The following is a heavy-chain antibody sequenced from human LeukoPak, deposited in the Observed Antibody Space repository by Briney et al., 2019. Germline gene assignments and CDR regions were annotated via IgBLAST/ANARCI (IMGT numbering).Heavy chain of an antibody. D-gene: IGHD2-2*02. V-gene: IGHV3-23*01. CDR2: ISGSGGST. CDR3: STTLSYCSSSSCHSWGYYFDY. J-gene: IGHJ4*02. Sequence: GGSLRLSCAASGFTFSSYAMSWVRQAPGKGLEWVSAISGSGGSTYYADSVKGRFTISRDNAKNSLYLQMNSLRAEDTAVYYCSTTLSYCSSSSCHSWGYYFDYWGQGTLVTVSS. CDR1: GFTFSSYA.